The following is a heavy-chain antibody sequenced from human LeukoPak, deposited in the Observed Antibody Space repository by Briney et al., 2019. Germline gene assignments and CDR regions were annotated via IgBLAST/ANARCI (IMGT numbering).Heavy chain of an antibody. CDR1: GGSISSSSYY. V-gene: IGHV4-39*07. CDR2: IYYSGNT. Sequence: NPSETLSLTCTVSGGSISSSSYYWGWIRQPPGKGLEWIGNIYYSGNTYYNPSLKGRVTISVDTSKNQFSLKLSSVTAADTAVYYCARHSSSRYGYFDYWGQGTLVTVSS. D-gene: IGHD6-13*01. CDR3: ARHSSSRYGYFDY. J-gene: IGHJ4*02.